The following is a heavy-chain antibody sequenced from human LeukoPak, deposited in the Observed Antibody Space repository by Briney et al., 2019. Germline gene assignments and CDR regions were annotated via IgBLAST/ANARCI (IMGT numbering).Heavy chain of an antibody. D-gene: IGHD3-22*01. J-gene: IGHJ4*02. CDR3: ARDLYYYDSSGQTLSHFDY. Sequence: GGSLRLSCAASGFTFSSYGIHWVRQAPGKGLEWVAVIWYDGSNKYYANFVKGRFTISRDNSKNTLYLQMNSLRAEDTAVYYCARDLYYYDSSGQTLSHFDYWGQGTLVTVSS. V-gene: IGHV3-33*01. CDR1: GFTFSSYG. CDR2: IWYDGSNK.